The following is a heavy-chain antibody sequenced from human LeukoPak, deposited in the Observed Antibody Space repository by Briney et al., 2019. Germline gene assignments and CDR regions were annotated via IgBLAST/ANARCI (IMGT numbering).Heavy chain of an antibody. Sequence: TLGEALKISRKGSGYSFTSYWIGWVRQMPGKGLEWMGIVYPGDSDTRYSPSFQGQVTISADKSISTAYLQWSSLKASDTAMYYCASTPGLGYAFDIWGQGTMVTVSS. CDR3: ASTPGLGYAFDI. CDR2: VYPGDSDT. D-gene: IGHD1-1*01. V-gene: IGHV5-51*01. CDR1: GYSFTSYW. J-gene: IGHJ3*02.